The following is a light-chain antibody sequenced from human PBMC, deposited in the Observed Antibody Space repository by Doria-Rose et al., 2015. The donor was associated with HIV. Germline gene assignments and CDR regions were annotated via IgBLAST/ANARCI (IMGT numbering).Light chain of an antibody. CDR2: RAS. Sequence: TQSPATLSVSPGERATLSCRASQGIGSDLAWYQQKPGQAPRLLIYRASIRATGITPRFTGGGSGTECTLTISSLQSEDLAVYFCQQYSQWPPYTFGQGTKLEVK. CDR1: QGIGSD. CDR3: QQYSQWPPYT. J-gene: IGKJ2*01. V-gene: IGKV3-15*01.